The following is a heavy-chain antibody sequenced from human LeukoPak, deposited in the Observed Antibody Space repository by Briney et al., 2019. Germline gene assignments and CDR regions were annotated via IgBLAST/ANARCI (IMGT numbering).Heavy chain of an antibody. D-gene: IGHD4-17*01. CDR1: GYTFTGYY. CDR3: ARDRPPVEEYDYGDYGTLGC. J-gene: IGHJ4*02. V-gene: IGHV1-2*06. CDR2: INPNSGGT. Sequence: ASVKVSCKASGYTFTGYYMHWVRQAPGQGLEWMGRINPNSGGTNYAQKFQGRVTMTRDTSISTVYMELSRLRSDDTAVYYCARDRPPVEEYDYGDYGTLGCWGQGTLVTVSS.